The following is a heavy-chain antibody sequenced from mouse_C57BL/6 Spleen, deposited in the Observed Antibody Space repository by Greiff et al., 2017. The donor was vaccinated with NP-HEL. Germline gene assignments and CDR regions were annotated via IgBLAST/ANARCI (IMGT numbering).Heavy chain of an antibody. CDR2: INPSTGGT. CDR1: GYSFTGYY. Sequence: DVQLVESGPELVKPGASVKISCKASGYSFTGYYMNWVKQSPEKSLEWIGEINPSTGGTTYNQKFKAKATLTVDKSSSTAYMQLKSLTSEDSAVYYCARRGGAMDYWGQGTSVTVSS. J-gene: IGHJ4*01. V-gene: IGHV1-42*01. CDR3: ARRGGAMDY.